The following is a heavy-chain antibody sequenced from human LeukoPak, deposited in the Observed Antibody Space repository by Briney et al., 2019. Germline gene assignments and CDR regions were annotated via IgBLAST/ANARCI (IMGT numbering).Heavy chain of an antibody. CDR1: GFTVSSNY. D-gene: IGHD3-10*01. V-gene: IGHV3-53*01. CDR2: IYSGGST. Sequence: PGGSLRLSCAASGFTVSSNYMSWVRQAPGKGLEWVSVIYSGGSTYYADSVKGRFTISRDNSKNTLYLQMNSLRAEDTAVYYCARDLGYYGSGSPQTTWGQGTLVTVSS. CDR3: ARDLGYYGSGSPQTT. J-gene: IGHJ5*02.